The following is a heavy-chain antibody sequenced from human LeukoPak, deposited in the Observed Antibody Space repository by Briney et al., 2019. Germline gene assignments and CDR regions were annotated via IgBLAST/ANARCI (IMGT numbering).Heavy chain of an antibody. CDR2: IIPIFGTA. D-gene: IGHD5-18*01. J-gene: IGHJ4*02. CDR1: GGTFSSYG. Sequence: GSSVKVSCKTSGGTFSSYGITWVRQAPGQGLEWMGGIIPIFGTANYAQKFQGRVTITADISTSTAYMELSSLRSEDTAVYYCASTISGYSYGSDYWGQGTLVTVSS. V-gene: IGHV1-69*06. CDR3: ASTISGYSYGSDY.